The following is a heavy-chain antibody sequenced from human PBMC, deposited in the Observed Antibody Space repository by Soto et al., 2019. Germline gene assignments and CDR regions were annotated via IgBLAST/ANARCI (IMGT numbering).Heavy chain of an antibody. D-gene: IGHD4-17*01. CDR3: SGDPNAVMDV. Sequence: QLQLQESGPGLVKPSETLSLTCTVSGGSISSRSYYWGWIRQPPGKGLEWIGFIYYSGSTYYNPSLKSRVAISVDTSKNQFSLKLISVTAVDTAVYYCSGDPNAVMDVGGQGTTVTVSS. V-gene: IGHV4-39*01. CDR1: GGSISSRSYY. J-gene: IGHJ6*02. CDR2: IYYSGST.